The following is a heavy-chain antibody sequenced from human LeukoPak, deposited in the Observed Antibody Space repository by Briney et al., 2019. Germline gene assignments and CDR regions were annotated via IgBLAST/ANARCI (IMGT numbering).Heavy chain of an antibody. J-gene: IGHJ4*02. CDR3: ARPYYYGSGSYYFY. Sequence: SETLSLTCTVSGGSISSYYWSWIRQPAGKGLEWIGRIYTSGSTNYNPSLKSRVTISVDTSKNQFSLKLSSVTAADTAVYYCARPYYYGSGSYYFYWGQGTLVTVSS. V-gene: IGHV4-4*07. CDR1: GGSISSYY. D-gene: IGHD3-10*01. CDR2: IYTSGST.